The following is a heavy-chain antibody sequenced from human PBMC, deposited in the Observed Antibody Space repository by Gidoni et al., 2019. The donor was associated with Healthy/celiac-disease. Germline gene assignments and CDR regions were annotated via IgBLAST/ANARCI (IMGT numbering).Heavy chain of an antibody. CDR2: ISYDGSNK. CDR1: GFTFSSYA. D-gene: IGHD4-17*01. V-gene: IGHV3-30-3*01. Sequence: QVQLVESGGGVVQPGRSLRLSCAASGFTFSSYAMHWVRQAPGKGLEWVAVISYDGSNKYYADSVKGRFTISRDNSKNTLYLQMNSLRAEDTAVYYCARSRTVTTVPYYWGQGTLVTVSS. J-gene: IGHJ4*02. CDR3: ARSRTVTTVPYY.